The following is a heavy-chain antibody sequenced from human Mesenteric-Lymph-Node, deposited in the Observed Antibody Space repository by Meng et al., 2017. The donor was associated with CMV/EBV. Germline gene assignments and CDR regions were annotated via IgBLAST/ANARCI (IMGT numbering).Heavy chain of an antibody. CDR3: ARAPFYYGSGSYYPNWFDP. CDR1: FTSYA. J-gene: IGHJ5*02. V-gene: IGHV7-4-1*02. Sequence: FTSYAMNWVRQAPGQGLEWMGWINTNTGNPTYDQGFTGRFVFSLDTSVSTAYLQISSLKAEDTAVYYCARAPFYYGSGSYYPNWFDPWGQGTLVTVSS. CDR2: INTNTGNP. D-gene: IGHD3-10*01.